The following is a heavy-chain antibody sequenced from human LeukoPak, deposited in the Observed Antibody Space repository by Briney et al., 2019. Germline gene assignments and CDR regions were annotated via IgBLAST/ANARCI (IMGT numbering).Heavy chain of an antibody. CDR2: ITDSGGST. Sequence: GGSLRLSCAASGFTFSRYAMSWVRQAPGKGLEWVSAITDSGGSTYYADSVKGRFTMSRDNSKSTLYLQMNSLRAEDTAVYYCATKFVDGYSSGWYVFDSWGQGTLVTVSS. CDR3: ATKFVDGYSSGWYVFDS. CDR1: GFTFSRYA. V-gene: IGHV3-23*01. J-gene: IGHJ4*02. D-gene: IGHD6-19*01.